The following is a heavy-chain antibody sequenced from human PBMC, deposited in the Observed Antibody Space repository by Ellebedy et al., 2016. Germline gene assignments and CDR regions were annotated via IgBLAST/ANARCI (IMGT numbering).Heavy chain of an antibody. J-gene: IGHJ3*02. V-gene: IGHV3-21*04. CDR2: ISSSSSYI. CDR3: ASGNHGFDI. D-gene: IGHD1-14*01. CDR1: GFTFSSYS. Sequence: GESLKISXAASGFTFSSYSMNWVRQAPGKGLEWVSSISSSSSYIYYADSVKGRFTISRDNAKNSLYLQMNSLRAEDTATYYCASGNHGFDIWGQGTLVTVSS.